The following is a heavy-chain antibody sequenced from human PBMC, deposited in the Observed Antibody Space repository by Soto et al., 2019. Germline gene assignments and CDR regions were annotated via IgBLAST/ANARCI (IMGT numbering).Heavy chain of an antibody. CDR1: GFTFNRYS. J-gene: IGHJ4*02. Sequence: GGSLRLSCAASGFTFNRYSMNWVRQAPGKGLEWVSSISSTTNYIYYGDSMKGRFTISRDNAKNSLYLEMNSLRAEDTAVYYCARESEDLTSNFDYWGQGTLVTV. CDR3: ARESEDLTSNFDY. V-gene: IGHV3-21*06. CDR2: ISSTTNYI.